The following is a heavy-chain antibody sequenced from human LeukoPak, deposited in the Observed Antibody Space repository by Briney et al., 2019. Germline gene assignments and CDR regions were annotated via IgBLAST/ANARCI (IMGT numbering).Heavy chain of an antibody. CDR2: IYYSGST. V-gene: IGHV4-30-4*08. Sequence: PSQTLSLTCTVSGGSISSGDYYWSWIRQPPGKGLEWIGYIYYSGSTYYNPSLKSRVTISVDTSKNQFSLKLSSVTAADTAAYYCARYDFWSGYTTNWFDPWGQGTLVTVSS. CDR1: GGSISSGDYY. CDR3: ARYDFWSGYTTNWFDP. D-gene: IGHD3-3*01. J-gene: IGHJ5*02.